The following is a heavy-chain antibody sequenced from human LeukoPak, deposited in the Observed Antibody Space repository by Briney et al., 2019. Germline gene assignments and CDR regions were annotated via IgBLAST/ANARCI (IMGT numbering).Heavy chain of an antibody. CDR3: ARDGGSGYHSGAFDI. CDR2: IYHSGST. D-gene: IGHD3-22*01. V-gene: IGHV4-4*02. J-gene: IGHJ3*02. Sequence: SETLSLTCAVSGGSISSRNWWSWVRPPPGKGLEWSGEIYHSGSTNYNPSLKSRVTISVDKSNNQFSLKLSSVTGADTAVYYCARDGGSGYHSGAFDIWGQGTMVTVSS. CDR1: GGSISSRNW.